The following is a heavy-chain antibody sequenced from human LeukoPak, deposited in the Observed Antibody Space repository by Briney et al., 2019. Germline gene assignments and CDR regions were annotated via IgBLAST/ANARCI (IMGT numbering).Heavy chain of an antibody. J-gene: IGHJ3*02. CDR3: AKDDPYYDTNAFDI. D-gene: IGHD3-22*01. Sequence: GGSLRLSCAASGFTFSSYWMHWVRQAPGKGLVWVSRINSDGSSTSYADSVKGRFTISRDNAKNTLYLQMNSLRAEDTAVYYCAKDDPYYDTNAFDIWGQGTMVTVSS. CDR2: INSDGSST. CDR1: GFTFSSYW. V-gene: IGHV3-74*01.